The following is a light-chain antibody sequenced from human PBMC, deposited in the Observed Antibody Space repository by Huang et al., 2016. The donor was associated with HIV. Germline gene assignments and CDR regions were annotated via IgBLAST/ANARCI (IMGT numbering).Light chain of an antibody. V-gene: IGKV1-9*01. Sequence: IQLTQSPSSLSASVGDRVTITCRDSQGISSYLAWYQEKSGKAPKLLIYAASTLQSGVPSRFSGSGSGTDFTLTISSLQSEDFATYYCQQLNSYPRTFGQGTKVEIK. CDR1: QGISSY. CDR2: AAS. J-gene: IGKJ1*01. CDR3: QQLNSYPRT.